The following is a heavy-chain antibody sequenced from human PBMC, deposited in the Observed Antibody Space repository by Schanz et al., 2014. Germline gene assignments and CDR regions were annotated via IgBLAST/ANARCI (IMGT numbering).Heavy chain of an antibody. CDR1: GGTLQSYT. CDR3: ARDRLECGAECYSVEVFEI. V-gene: IGHV1-69*16. CDR2: INGYNGHT. J-gene: IGHJ4*02. D-gene: IGHD2-21*01. Sequence: QVQLVQSGAEVKKPGSSVKVSCKASGGTLQSYTFSWVRQAPGQGLEWMGWINGYNGHTLYAQKFQGRLTMTRDTSTSTVYMELSGLRSEDTAVYYCARDRLECGAECYSVEVFEIWGQGTLVIVSS.